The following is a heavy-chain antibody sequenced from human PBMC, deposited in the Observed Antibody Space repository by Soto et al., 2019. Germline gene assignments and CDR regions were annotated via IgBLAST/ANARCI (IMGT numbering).Heavy chain of an antibody. V-gene: IGHV3-23*01. CDR3: AKDPMVRDCSGGTCYFDY. CDR2: ISTSGAST. CDR1: GFTFSSFA. J-gene: IGHJ4*02. Sequence: GGSLRLSCAASGFTFSSFAMSWVRQAPGKGLEWVSAISTSGASTYYADSVKGRFTISRDNSKNTLYLQMNSLRAEDTAVYYCAKDPMVRDCSGGTCYFDYWGQGTLVTVSS. D-gene: IGHD2-15*01.